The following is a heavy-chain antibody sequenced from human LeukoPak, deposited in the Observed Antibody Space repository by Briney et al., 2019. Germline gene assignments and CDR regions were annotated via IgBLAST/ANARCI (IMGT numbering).Heavy chain of an antibody. Sequence: PGGSLRLSCAASGFTFDDYAMHWVRHAPGKGLEWVSGVSWNSGSIGYADSVKGRFTISRDNAKNSLYLQMNSLRAEDMALYYCAKDIDSNYGSGTWFARCGQGTLVTVSS. CDR2: VSWNSGSI. CDR1: GFTFDDYA. D-gene: IGHD3-10*01. CDR3: AKDIDSNYGSGTWFAR. V-gene: IGHV3-9*03. J-gene: IGHJ5*02.